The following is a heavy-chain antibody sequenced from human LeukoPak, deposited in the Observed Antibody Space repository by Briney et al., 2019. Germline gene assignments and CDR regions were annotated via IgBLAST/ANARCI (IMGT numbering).Heavy chain of an antibody. CDR1: GDSIGSHY. CDR3: ARNYYDSRGEAFDI. Sequence: NPSETLSLTCTVSGDSIGSHYWSWIRQPPGKGLEWIGYIFYVGSTNYNPSLKSRDTISVDTSKNQFSLKLNSVTAADTAVYYCARNYYDSRGEAFDIWGQGTMVTVSS. J-gene: IGHJ3*02. V-gene: IGHV4-59*11. D-gene: IGHD3-22*01. CDR2: IFYVGST.